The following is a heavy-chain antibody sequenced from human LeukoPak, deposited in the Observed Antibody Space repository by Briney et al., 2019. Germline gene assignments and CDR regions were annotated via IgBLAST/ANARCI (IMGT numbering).Heavy chain of an antibody. Sequence: SETLSLTCTVSGSSISSSSYYWGWIRQPPGKGREWIGSIYYSGGTYYNPSLKSRVTISVDTSKNQFSLRLSSVTAADTAVYYCARQGEDILTGYDPLPNLSPIDYWGQGTLVTVSS. J-gene: IGHJ4*02. CDR2: IYYSGGT. D-gene: IGHD3-9*01. CDR1: GSSISSSSYY. V-gene: IGHV4-39*01. CDR3: ARQGEDILTGYDPLPNLSPIDY.